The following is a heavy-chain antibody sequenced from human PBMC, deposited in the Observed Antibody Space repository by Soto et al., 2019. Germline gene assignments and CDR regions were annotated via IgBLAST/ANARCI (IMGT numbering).Heavy chain of an antibody. J-gene: IGHJ6*02. CDR1: GGSISSGDYY. CDR2: IYYSGST. Sequence: PSETLSLTCTVSGGSISSGDYYWSWIRQPPGKGLEWIGYIYYSGSTYYNPSLKSRVTISVDTSKNQFSLKLSSVTAADTAVYYCARESIGDYLSLIYSMEVWGQGTTVTVYS. D-gene: IGHD4-17*01. CDR3: ARESIGDYLSLIYSMEV. V-gene: IGHV4-30-4*01.